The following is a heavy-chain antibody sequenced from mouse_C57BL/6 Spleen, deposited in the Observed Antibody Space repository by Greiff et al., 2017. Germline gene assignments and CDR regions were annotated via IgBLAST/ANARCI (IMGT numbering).Heavy chain of an antibody. D-gene: IGHD4-1*01. Sequence: VQLKQSGPELVKPGASVKISCKASGYAFSSSWMNWVKQRPGKGLEWIGRIYPGDGDTNYNGKFKGKATLTADKSSSTAYMQLSSLTSEDSAVYFCAVGHYYAMDYWGQGTSVTVSS. CDR3: AVGHYYAMDY. CDR1: GYAFSSSW. J-gene: IGHJ4*01. V-gene: IGHV1-82*01. CDR2: IYPGDGDT.